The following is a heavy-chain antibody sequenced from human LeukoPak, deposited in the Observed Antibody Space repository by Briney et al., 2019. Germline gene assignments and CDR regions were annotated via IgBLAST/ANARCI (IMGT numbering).Heavy chain of an antibody. J-gene: IGHJ4*02. V-gene: IGHV3-23*01. D-gene: IGHD3-22*01. Sequence: GGSLRLSCAASGFTFSSYAMSWVRQAPGKGLEWVSAISGSGGSTYYADSVKGRFTISRDNSKNTLYLQMNSLRAEDTAVFYCATRYNHYDSSGYYSETFDYWGQGTLVTVSS. CDR1: GFTFSSYA. CDR3: ATRYNHYDSSGYYSETFDY. CDR2: ISGSGGST.